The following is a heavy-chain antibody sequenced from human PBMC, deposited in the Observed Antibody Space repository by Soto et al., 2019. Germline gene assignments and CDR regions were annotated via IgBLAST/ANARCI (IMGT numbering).Heavy chain of an antibody. CDR2: ISAYNGNT. CDR3: ARVKYPLPYTYFDY. D-gene: IGHD2-2*01. Sequence: QVQLVQSGAEVKKPGASVKVSCKAPGYTFTSYGFSWVRQAPGQGLEGWGGISAYNGNTSYAQKLQGRVTITTDTSTSTAYMELRSLRSDDTAVYYCARVKYPLPYTYFDYWGQGTLVTVSS. CDR1: GYTFTSYG. V-gene: IGHV1-18*01. J-gene: IGHJ4*02.